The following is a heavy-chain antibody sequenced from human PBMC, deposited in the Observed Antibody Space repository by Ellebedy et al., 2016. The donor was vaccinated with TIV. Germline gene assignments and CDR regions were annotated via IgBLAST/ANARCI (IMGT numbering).Heavy chain of an antibody. Sequence: GGSLRLXXQASGFTFSLSAMTWVRQAPGKGLEWVSALTCSGEKTYYADSVKGRFPISRDNLKNILYLQMNSLRVEDSAFYYCARGPQCIVDVKQGFDPWGQGTQVTVSS. CDR1: GFTFSLSA. CDR2: LTCSGEKT. CDR3: ARGPQCIVDVKQGFDP. D-gene: IGHD3-16*02. V-gene: IGHV3-23*01. J-gene: IGHJ5*02.